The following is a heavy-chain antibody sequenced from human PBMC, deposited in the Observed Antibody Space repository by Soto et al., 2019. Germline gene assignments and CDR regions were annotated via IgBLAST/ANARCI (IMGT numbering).Heavy chain of an antibody. J-gene: IGHJ4*02. D-gene: IGHD2-2*02. CDR2: IIPILGIA. CDR1: GGTFSSYT. CDR3: AMEYCSSTRCYRGF. V-gene: IGHV1-69*02. Sequence: QVQLVQSGAEVKKPGSSVKVSCKASGGTFSSYTISCVRQAPGQGLEWMGRIIPILGIANYAQKFQGRVTITADKSTTTAYMGLSSLRCEDTAGYCCAMEYCSSTRCYRGFWGQGPLVTVSS.